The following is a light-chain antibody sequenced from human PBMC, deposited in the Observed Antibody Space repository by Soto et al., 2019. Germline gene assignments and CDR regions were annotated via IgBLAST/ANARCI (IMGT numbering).Light chain of an antibody. J-gene: IGLJ1*01. V-gene: IGLV2-11*01. CDR3: SSYVGDSNYV. Sequence: QSALTQPPSVSGSPDQSVTITCAGTSSDVGAFNYVSWYQQHPGKAPKLMIFDVRARPSGVPDRFSGSRSGNTASLTISGLQTEDEADYYCSSYVGDSNYVFGPGTKVTVL. CDR1: SSDVGAFNY. CDR2: DVR.